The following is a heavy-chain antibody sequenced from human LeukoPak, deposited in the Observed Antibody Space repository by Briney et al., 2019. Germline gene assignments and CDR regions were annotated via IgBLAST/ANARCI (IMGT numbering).Heavy chain of an antibody. J-gene: IGHJ3*02. Sequence: PSETLSLTCTVSVGSISSSSYYWGGIRPPPGEGREWSWSIYYIVSTYYNPSLKSRVTISVDPYKNTSSLKLSSVTAADTAVYYCARPEGLSAALPPFDIWGQGTMVTVSS. V-gene: IGHV4-39*01. CDR2: IYYIVST. CDR3: ARPEGLSAALPPFDI. D-gene: IGHD2-2*01. CDR1: VGSISSSSYY.